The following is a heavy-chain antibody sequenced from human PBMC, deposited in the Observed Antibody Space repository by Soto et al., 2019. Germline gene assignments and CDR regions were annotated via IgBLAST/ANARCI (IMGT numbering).Heavy chain of an antibody. J-gene: IGHJ4*02. Sequence: EVQLVESGGGLVQPGGSLRLSCAASGFSLSDYWMNWVRQAPGKGLEWVAIIKQDGSDRYYVDSVKGRFTISIDNAKNSLYLQMSSLRVEDTALYYCARGRGWLHDYWGQGTLVTVSS. V-gene: IGHV3-7*01. CDR2: IKQDGSDR. D-gene: IGHD6-19*01. CDR3: ARGRGWLHDY. CDR1: GFSLSDYW.